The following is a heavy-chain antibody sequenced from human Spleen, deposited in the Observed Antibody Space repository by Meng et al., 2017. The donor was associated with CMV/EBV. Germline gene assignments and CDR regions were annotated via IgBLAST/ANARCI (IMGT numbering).Heavy chain of an antibody. CDR2: VYHSGST. CDR1: GGSISSTHW. J-gene: IGHJ5*02. Sequence: LTCAVSGGSISSTHWWSWVRQPPGKGLEWIGEVYHSGSTNYNPSLGSRVSISLDTSKNHFPLKLTSVTAADTAVYYCARFRVTSHRFDPWGQGALVTVS. V-gene: IGHV4-4*02. CDR3: ARFRVTSHRFDP. D-gene: IGHD3-3*01.